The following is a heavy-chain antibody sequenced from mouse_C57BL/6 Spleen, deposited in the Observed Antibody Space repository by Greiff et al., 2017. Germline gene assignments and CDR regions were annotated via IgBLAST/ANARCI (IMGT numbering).Heavy chain of an antibody. J-gene: IGHJ3*01. Sequence: QVQLQQPGAELVKPGASVKMSCKASGYTFTSYWITWVKQRPGQGLEWIGDIYPGSGSTNYNEKFQSKATLTVDKSSSTAYMQLSSLTSEDSAVYYCARGAYYSNYYPFAYWGQGTLVTVSA. V-gene: IGHV1-55*01. CDR1: GYTFTSYW. CDR3: ARGAYYSNYYPFAY. CDR2: IYPGSGST. D-gene: IGHD2-5*01.